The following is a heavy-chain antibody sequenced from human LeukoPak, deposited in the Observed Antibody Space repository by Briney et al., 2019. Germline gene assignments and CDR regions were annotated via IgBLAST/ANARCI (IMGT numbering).Heavy chain of an antibody. J-gene: IGHJ4*02. CDR2: IYHSGST. D-gene: IGHD2-2*01. CDR1: GGSISSSNW. V-gene: IGHV4-4*02. CDR3: ARVRYCSSTSCYYFDY. Sequence: SETLSLTCTVSGGSISSSNWWSWVRQPPGKGLEWIGEIYHSGSTNYNPSLKSRVTISVDKSKNQFSLKLSSVTAADTAVYYCARVRYCSSTSCYYFDYWGQGTLVTVSS.